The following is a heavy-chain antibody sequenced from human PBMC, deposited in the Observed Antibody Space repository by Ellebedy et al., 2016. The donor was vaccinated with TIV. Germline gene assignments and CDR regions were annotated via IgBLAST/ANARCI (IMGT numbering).Heavy chain of an antibody. CDR3: ARGWSTPDS. CDR1: GFSFGIYS. Sequence: GESLKISCAASGFSFGIYSMNWVRQAPGRGLEWVSAIGSGGADTYYAESVKGRFTISRDNAQNTLFLQMNSLRVEDTAVYYCARGWSTPDSWGQGTLVIVSS. V-gene: IGHV3-23*01. D-gene: IGHD2-15*01. J-gene: IGHJ4*02. CDR2: IGSGGADT.